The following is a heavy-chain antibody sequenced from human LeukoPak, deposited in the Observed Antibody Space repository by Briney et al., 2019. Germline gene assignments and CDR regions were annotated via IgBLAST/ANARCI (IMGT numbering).Heavy chain of an antibody. V-gene: IGHV1-69*02. Sequence: ASVKVSCKASGCTFSSYTISWVRQAPGQGLEWMGRIIPILGIANYAQKFQGRVTITADKSTSTAYMELSSLRSEDTAVYYCARSIYYGSGSYVGYYYYMDVWGKGTTVTVSS. CDR1: GCTFSSYT. CDR2: IIPILGIA. CDR3: ARSIYYGSGSYVGYYYYMDV. J-gene: IGHJ6*03. D-gene: IGHD3-10*01.